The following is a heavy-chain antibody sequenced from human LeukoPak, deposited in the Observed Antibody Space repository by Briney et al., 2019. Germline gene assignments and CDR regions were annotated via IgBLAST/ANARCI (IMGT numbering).Heavy chain of an antibody. CDR2: INPKSGGT. J-gene: IGHJ4*02. CDR3: ATATQTPIEYYFDY. CDR1: GYTFTDYH. Sequence: GASVKVSCKASGYTFTDYHVHWVRQAPGQGLEWLGWINPKSGGTNYAQRFQGRITMTRDTSTSTAYMELSRLRSDDTAVYFCATATQTPIEYYFDYWGQGTLVTVSS. D-gene: IGHD3-16*02. V-gene: IGHV1-2*02.